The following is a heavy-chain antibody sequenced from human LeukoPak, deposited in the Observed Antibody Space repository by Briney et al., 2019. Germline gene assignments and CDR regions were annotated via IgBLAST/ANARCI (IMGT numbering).Heavy chain of an antibody. CDR2: ISSSGSMI. J-gene: IGHJ3*02. CDR3: ARRFDI. V-gene: IGHV3-48*03. Sequence: GGSLRLSCAASGFTFSSFEMNWVRQAPGKGLEWVSYISSSGSMIYYADSVKGRFTISRDSAKTSLYLQMNSLRAEDTAVYYCARRFDIWGQGTVVTVSS. CDR1: GFTFSSFE.